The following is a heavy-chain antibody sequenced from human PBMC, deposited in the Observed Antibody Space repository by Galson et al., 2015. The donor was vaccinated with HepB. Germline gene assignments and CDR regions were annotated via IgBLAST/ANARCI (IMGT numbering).Heavy chain of an antibody. J-gene: IGHJ5*02. CDR1: GYTFTGYY. Sequence: SVKVSCKASGYTFTGYYMHWVRQAPGQGLEWMGWINPNNGGTNWAQKFQGRVTMTRDTSITTAYMELSRLRSDDTAVYCCARGPVVDANQWLDPWGQGTLVTVSS. D-gene: IGHD2-15*01. V-gene: IGHV1-2*02. CDR2: INPNNGGT. CDR3: ARGPVVDANQWLDP.